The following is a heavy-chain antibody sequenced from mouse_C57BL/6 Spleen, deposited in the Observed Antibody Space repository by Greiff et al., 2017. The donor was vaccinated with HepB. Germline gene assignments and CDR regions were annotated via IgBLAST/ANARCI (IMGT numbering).Heavy chain of an antibody. J-gene: IGHJ3*01. Sequence: VQLQQSGAELVRPGASVKLSCTASGFNIKDDYMHWVKQRPEQGLEWIGWIDPENGDTEYASKFQGKATITADTSSNTAYLQLSSLTSEDTAVYYCTTWTTVVATRAYWGQGTLVTVSA. CDR1: GFNIKDDY. D-gene: IGHD1-1*01. CDR2: IDPENGDT. CDR3: TTWTTVVATRAY. V-gene: IGHV14-4*01.